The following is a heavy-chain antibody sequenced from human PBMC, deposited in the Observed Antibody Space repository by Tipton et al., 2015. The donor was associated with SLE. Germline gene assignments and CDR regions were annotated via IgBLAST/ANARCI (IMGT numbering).Heavy chain of an antibody. V-gene: IGHV3-33*01. D-gene: IGHD5-18*01. Sequence: SLRLSCAASGFTFSSYGMHWVRQAPGKGLEWVAVIWYDGSNKYYADSVKGRFTISRDNSKNTLYLQMNSLRAEDTAVYYCARFNSYSYHYYGWDVWGQGTTVTVSS. CDR1: GFTFSSYG. J-gene: IGHJ6*02. CDR2: IWYDGSNK. CDR3: ARFNSYSYHYYGWDV.